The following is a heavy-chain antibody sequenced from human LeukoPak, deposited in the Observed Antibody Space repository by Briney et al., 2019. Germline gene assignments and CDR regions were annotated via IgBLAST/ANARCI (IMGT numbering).Heavy chain of an antibody. CDR1: GFTFRNYY. Sequence: PGGSLRLSCEASGFTFRNYYMSWIRQAPGKGLEWVSAISGSGGSTYYADSVKGRFTISRDNSKNTLYLQMNSLRAEDTAVYYCAKHTVAGTSYYFDYWGQGTLVTVSS. V-gene: IGHV3-23*01. CDR2: ISGSGGST. D-gene: IGHD6-19*01. CDR3: AKHTVAGTSYYFDY. J-gene: IGHJ4*02.